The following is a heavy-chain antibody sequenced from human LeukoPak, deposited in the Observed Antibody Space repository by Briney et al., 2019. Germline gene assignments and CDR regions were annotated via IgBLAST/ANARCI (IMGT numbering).Heavy chain of an antibody. CDR1: GFIFSIYG. D-gene: IGHD1-26*01. J-gene: IGHJ5*02. CDR3: AKDHSGSYYPNWFDP. CDR2: ISYDESNK. Sequence: GRTLRLSCAAYGFIFSIYGMHWGGGAAGKGLGGGAVISYDESNKYYAESVKGRFAISRDNSKNTLYLQMNSLRAEDTAVYYCAKDHSGSYYPNWFDPWGQGTRVTVCS. V-gene: IGHV3-30*18.